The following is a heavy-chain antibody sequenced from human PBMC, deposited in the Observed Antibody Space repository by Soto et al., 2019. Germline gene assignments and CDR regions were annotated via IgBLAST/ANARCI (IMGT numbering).Heavy chain of an antibody. CDR2: IYYSGST. Sequence: ETLSLTCTVSGGSISSYYWSWIRQPPGKGLEWIGYIYYSGSTNYNPSLKSRVTISVDTSKNQFSLKLSSVTAADTAVYYCARDQSGYDLYNWFDPWGQGTLVTVSS. CDR1: GGSISSYY. CDR3: ARDQSGYDLYNWFDP. V-gene: IGHV4-59*01. D-gene: IGHD5-12*01. J-gene: IGHJ5*02.